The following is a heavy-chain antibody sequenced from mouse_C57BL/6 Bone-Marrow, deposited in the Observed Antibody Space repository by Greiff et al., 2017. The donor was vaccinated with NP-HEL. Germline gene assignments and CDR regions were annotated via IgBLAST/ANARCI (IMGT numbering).Heavy chain of an antibody. D-gene: IGHD1-1*01. Sequence: EVQLVESGGDLVKPGGSLKLSCAASGFTFSSYGMSWVRQTPDKRLEWVATISSGGSYTYYPDSVKGRFTISRDNAKNTLYLQMSSLKSEDTAMYYCARHNYYGSSYLGYWGQGTTLTVSS. CDR1: GFTFSSYG. CDR3: ARHNYYGSSYLGY. V-gene: IGHV5-6*01. J-gene: IGHJ2*01. CDR2: ISSGGSYT.